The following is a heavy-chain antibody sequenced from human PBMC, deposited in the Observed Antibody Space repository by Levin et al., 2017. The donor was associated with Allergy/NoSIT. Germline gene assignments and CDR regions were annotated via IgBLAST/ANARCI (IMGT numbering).Heavy chain of an antibody. CDR1: GYSFTTYW. CDR3: ARHTATMIPDY. D-gene: IGHD5-24*01. Sequence: GGSLRLSCQGSGYSFTTYWIGWVRQMPGKGLEWMGIIYPGDSDTRYSPSFQGHITISADKSISTAYLQWSSLNASDTAIYYCARHTATMIPDYWGQGTLVSVSS. CDR2: IYPGDSDT. V-gene: IGHV5-51*01. J-gene: IGHJ4*02.